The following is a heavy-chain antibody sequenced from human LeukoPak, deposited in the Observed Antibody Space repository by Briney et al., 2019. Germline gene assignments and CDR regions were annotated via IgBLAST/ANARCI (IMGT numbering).Heavy chain of an antibody. CDR1: GGSISSYY. CDR2: INTSGTN. V-gene: IGHV4-4*07. D-gene: IGHD6-13*01. Sequence: SETLSLTCNVSGGSISSYYWSWIRQPAGKGLAWIGRINTSGTNNSNASLKSRVTMSIDTSKNQFSLKLSSVTAADTAVYYCAREGSSWRFFDYWGQGTLVTVSS. J-gene: IGHJ4*02. CDR3: AREGSSWRFFDY.